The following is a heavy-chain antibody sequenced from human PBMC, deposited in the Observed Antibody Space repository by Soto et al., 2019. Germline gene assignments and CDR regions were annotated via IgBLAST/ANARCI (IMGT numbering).Heavy chain of an antibody. CDR3: AHRPGADSAGAFDI. Sequence: QITLKESGPTLVKPTQTLTLTCTFSGFSLSTSGVSVGWIRQPPGKALEWLALIYWDDDKRYSPSLKSRLPITKDTSKNQVVLTVTNTDPVDTATYYCAHRPGADSAGAFDIWGQGTMVTVSS. V-gene: IGHV2-5*02. J-gene: IGHJ3*02. CDR1: GFSLSTSGVS. CDR2: IYWDDDK. D-gene: IGHD2-15*01.